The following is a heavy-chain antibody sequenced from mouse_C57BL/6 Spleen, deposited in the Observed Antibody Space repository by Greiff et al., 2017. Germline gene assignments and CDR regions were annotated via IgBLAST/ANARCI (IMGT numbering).Heavy chain of an antibody. D-gene: IGHD2-5*01. J-gene: IGHJ2*01. Sequence: QVHVKQPGAELVKPGASVKLSCKASGYTFTSYWMQWVKQRPGQGLEWIGEIDPSDSYTNYNQKFKGKATLTVDTSSSTAYMQLSSLTSEDSAVYYCARRDYSNYVDFDYWGQGTTLTVSS. CDR2: IDPSDSYT. V-gene: IGHV1-50*01. CDR3: ARRDYSNYVDFDY. CDR1: GYTFTSYW.